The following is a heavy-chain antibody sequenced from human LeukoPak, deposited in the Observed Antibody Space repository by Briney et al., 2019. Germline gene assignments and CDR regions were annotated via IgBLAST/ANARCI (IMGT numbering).Heavy chain of an antibody. CDR1: GGSFSGYY. J-gene: IGHJ5*02. CDR2: INHSGST. D-gene: IGHD6-13*01. CDR3: ARGTAAAKIDP. Sequence: SETLSLTCAVYGGSFSGYYWSWIRQPPGKGLEWIGEINHSGSTNYNPSLKSRVTISVDTSKNQFSLKLSSVTAADTAVYYCARGTAAAKIDPWGQGTLVTVS. V-gene: IGHV4-34*01.